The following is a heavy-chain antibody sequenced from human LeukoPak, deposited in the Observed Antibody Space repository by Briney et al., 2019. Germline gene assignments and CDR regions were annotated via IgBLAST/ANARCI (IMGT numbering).Heavy chain of an antibody. CDR3: TSWVDTTAEYFQR. V-gene: IGHV3-7*01. Sequence: GGSLRLSCVVSGFTFNRCWMNWVRQAPGKGLEWVSHINPDGRDTYYVDSVKGRFTISRDNAQNSMYLQMNSLRVEDTAVYYCTSWVDTTAEYFQRWGQGTLVTVSS. CDR2: INPDGRDT. D-gene: IGHD1-1*01. CDR1: GFTFNRCW. J-gene: IGHJ1*01.